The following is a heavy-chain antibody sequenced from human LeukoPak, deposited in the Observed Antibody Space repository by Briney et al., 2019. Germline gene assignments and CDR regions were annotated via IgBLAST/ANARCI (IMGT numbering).Heavy chain of an antibody. V-gene: IGHV4-34*01. CDR2: INHSGST. CDR1: GGSFSGYY. CDR3: ARGSKSYDILTGYRTWLGSKYDY. Sequence: SETLSLTCAVYGGSFSGYYWSWIRQPPGKGLEWIGEINHSGSTNYNPSLKSRVTISVDTSKNQFSLKLSSVTAADTALYYCARGSKSYDILTGYRTWLGSKYDYWGQGTLVTVSS. D-gene: IGHD3-9*01. J-gene: IGHJ4*02.